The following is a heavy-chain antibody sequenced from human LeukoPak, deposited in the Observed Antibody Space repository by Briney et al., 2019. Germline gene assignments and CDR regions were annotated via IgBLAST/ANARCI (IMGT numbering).Heavy chain of an antibody. CDR3: AVWGYCSSTSCFGGFDP. J-gene: IGHJ5*02. V-gene: IGHV1-2*02. CDR1: GGTFSSYA. Sequence: ASVKVSCKASGGTFSSYAISWVRQAPGQGLEWMGWINPNSGGTNYAQKLQGRVTMTRDTSISTAYMELSRLRSDDTAVYYCAVWGYCSSTSCFGGFDPWGQGTLVTVSS. CDR2: INPNSGGT. D-gene: IGHD2-2*01.